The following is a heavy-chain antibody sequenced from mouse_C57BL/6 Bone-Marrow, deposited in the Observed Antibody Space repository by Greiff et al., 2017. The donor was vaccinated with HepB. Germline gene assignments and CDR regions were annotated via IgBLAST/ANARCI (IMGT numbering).Heavy chain of an antibody. D-gene: IGHD1-2*01. CDR2: INPSNGGT. CDR1: GYTFTSYW. CDR3: ARWDTTASYYFDY. V-gene: IGHV1-53*01. Sequence: QVQLQQPGTELVKPGASVKLSCKASGYTFTSYWMHWVKQRPGQGLEWIGNINPSNGGTNYNEKFKSKATLTADKSSSTAYMQLSSLTSEDSAVYYCARWDTTASYYFDYWGQGTTLTVSS. J-gene: IGHJ2*01.